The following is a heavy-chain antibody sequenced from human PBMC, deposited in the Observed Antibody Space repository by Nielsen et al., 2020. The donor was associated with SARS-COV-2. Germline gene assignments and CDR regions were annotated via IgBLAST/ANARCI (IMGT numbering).Heavy chain of an antibody. Sequence: SETLSLTCTVSGGSISSYYWSWIRQPPGKGLEWIGYIYYSGSTNYNPSLKSRVTISVDTSKNQFSLKLSSVTAADTAVYHCAREGPPFDLWGRSTLVTVSS. CDR2: IYYSGST. CDR3: AREGPPFDL. V-gene: IGHV4-59*01. CDR1: GGSISSYY. J-gene: IGHJ2*01.